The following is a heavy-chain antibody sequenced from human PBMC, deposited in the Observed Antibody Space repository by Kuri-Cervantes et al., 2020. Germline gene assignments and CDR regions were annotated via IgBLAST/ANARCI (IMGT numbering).Heavy chain of an antibody. D-gene: IGHD2-15*01. CDR1: GYTFTSYG. CDR3: AAAYCSGGSCYGPHDAFDI. J-gene: IGHJ3*02. CDR2: ISAYNGNT. Sequence: ASVKVSCKASGYTFTSYGISWVRQAPGQGLEWMGWISAYNGNTNCAQKLQGRVTMTTDTSTSTAYMELRSLRSEDTAVYYCAAAYCSGGSCYGPHDAFDIWGQGTMVTVSS. V-gene: IGHV1-18*01.